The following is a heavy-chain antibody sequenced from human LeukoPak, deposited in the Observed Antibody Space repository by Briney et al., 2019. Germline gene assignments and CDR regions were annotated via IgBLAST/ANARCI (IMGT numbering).Heavy chain of an antibody. V-gene: IGHV3-9*01. Sequence: GRSLRLSCAASGFTFDDYAMHWVRQAPGKGLEWVSGISWNSGSIGYADSVKGRFTISRDNAKNSLYLQMNSLRAEDTAVYYCARDQIVVVVAAAFDIWGQGTMVTVSS. CDR2: ISWNSGSI. D-gene: IGHD2-15*01. J-gene: IGHJ3*02. CDR1: GFTFDDYA. CDR3: ARDQIVVVVAAAFDI.